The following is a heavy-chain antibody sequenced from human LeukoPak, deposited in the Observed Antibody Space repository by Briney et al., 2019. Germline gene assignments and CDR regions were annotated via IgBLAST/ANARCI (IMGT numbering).Heavy chain of an antibody. Sequence: GASVKVSCKASGYTFTSYGISWVRQAPGQGLEWMGWISAYNGNTNYAQKLQGRVTMTTDTSTSTAYMELGSLRSDDTAVYYCARDDDSSGYDPAGAFDIWGQGTMVTVSS. D-gene: IGHD3-22*01. CDR3: ARDDDSSGYDPAGAFDI. CDR1: GYTFTSYG. CDR2: ISAYNGNT. V-gene: IGHV1-18*01. J-gene: IGHJ3*02.